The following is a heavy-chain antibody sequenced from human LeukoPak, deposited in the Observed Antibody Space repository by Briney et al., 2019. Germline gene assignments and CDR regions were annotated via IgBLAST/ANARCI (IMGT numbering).Heavy chain of an antibody. CDR2: IYSGGST. J-gene: IGHJ4*02. D-gene: IGHD3-22*01. V-gene: IGHV3-53*04. CDR3: ARSVRSGDSSGYYYFY. CDR1: GFTFSSYS. Sequence: GGSLRLSCAASGFTFSSYSMNWVRQAPGKGLEWVSVIYSGGSTYYADSVKGRFTISRHNSKNTLYLQMNSLRAEDTAVYYCARSVRSGDSSGYYYFYWGQGTLVTVSS.